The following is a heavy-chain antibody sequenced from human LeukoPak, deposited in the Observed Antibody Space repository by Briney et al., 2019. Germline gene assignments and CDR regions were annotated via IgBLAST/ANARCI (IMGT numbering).Heavy chain of an antibody. V-gene: IGHV3-23*01. D-gene: IGHD1-26*01. CDR2: ISASAAMT. CDR1: GFTFNNYV. J-gene: IGHJ4*02. Sequence: GGSLRLSCEASGFTFNNYVMTWVRQAPGKGLEWVSSISASAAMTYYADSVKGRFTVSRDNSNNRLYLHMSGLTAADTAVYYCAKDRSIGSYYTFDHWGQGSLVTVSS. CDR3: AKDRSIGSYYTFDH.